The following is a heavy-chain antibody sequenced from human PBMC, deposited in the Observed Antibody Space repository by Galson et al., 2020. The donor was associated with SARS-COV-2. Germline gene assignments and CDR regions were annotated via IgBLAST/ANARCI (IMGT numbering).Heavy chain of an antibody. CDR1: GFTFSSHA. Sequence: GESLKISCAASGFTFSSHAMHWVRQAPGKGLEWVAQIFYDGSDKYYGDSVKGRFTISRDSSKNMVYLQMNNLKVDDTAVYYCARDGQHSSGWAFDYWGQGTLVTVSS. D-gene: IGHD6-19*01. V-gene: IGHV3-33*01. J-gene: IGHJ4*02. CDR2: IFYDGSDK. CDR3: ARDGQHSSGWAFDY.